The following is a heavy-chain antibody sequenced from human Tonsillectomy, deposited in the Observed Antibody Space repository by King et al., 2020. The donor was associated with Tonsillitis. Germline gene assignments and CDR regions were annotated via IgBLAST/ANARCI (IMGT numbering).Heavy chain of an antibody. CDR2: TYYRSKWYN. V-gene: IGHV6-1*01. Sequence: VQLQQSGPGLVKPSQTLSLTCAISGDSVSSNSAAWNWIRQSPSRGLEWLGRTYYRSKWYNDYAVSVKSRITINPDTSKNQFSLQLNSVTPEDTAVYYCAREISSPSWSVRKYNWFDPWGQGTLVTVSS. CDR3: AREISSPSWSVRKYNWFDP. J-gene: IGHJ5*02. D-gene: IGHD6-13*01. CDR1: GDSVSSNSAA.